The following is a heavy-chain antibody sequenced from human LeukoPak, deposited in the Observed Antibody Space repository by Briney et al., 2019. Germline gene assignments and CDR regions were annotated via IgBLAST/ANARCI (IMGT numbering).Heavy chain of an antibody. V-gene: IGHV4-59*08. Sequence: SETLSLTCTVSGGSISSYYWSWIRQPPGKGLEWIGYIYYSGSTNYNPSLKSRVTISVDTSKNQFSLKLSSVTAADTAVYYCARNSADMWSYSSSWNYYFDYWGQGTLVTVSS. J-gene: IGHJ4*02. CDR1: GGSISSYY. D-gene: IGHD6-13*01. CDR3: ARNSADMWSYSSSWNYYFDY. CDR2: IYYSGST.